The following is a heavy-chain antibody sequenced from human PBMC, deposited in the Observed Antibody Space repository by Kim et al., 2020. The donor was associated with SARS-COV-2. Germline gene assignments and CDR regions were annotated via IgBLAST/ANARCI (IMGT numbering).Heavy chain of an antibody. CDR2: INHSGST. V-gene: IGHV4-34*01. CDR3: ARGPHKVVVAATFDY. CDR1: GGSFSGYY. D-gene: IGHD2-15*01. J-gene: IGHJ4*02. Sequence: SETLSLTCAVYGGSFSGYYWSWIRQPPGKGLEWIGEINHSGSTNYNPSLKSRVTISVDTSKNQFSLKLSSVTAADTAVYYCARGPHKVVVAATFDYWGQGTLVTVSS.